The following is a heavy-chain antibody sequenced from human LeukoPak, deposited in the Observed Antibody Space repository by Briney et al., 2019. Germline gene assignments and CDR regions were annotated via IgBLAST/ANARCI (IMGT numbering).Heavy chain of an antibody. CDR2: IYYSGST. Sequence: SGTLSLTCTVSGGSVSSGSYYWSWIRQPPGKGLEWIGYIYYSGSTNYNPSLKSRVTISVDTSKNQFSLKLSSVTAADTAVYYCARDLTPIVGATYFDYWGQGTLVTVSS. CDR1: GGSVSSGSYY. D-gene: IGHD1-26*01. J-gene: IGHJ4*02. V-gene: IGHV4-61*01. CDR3: ARDLTPIVGATYFDY.